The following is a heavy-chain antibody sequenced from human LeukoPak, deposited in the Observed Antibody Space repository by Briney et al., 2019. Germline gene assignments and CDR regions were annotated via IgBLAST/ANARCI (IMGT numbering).Heavy chain of an antibody. CDR2: INPNGGTT. J-gene: IGHJ4*02. V-gene: IGHV1-2*02. CDR3: ARTSDYYNYYFDY. Sequence: HWVRQAPGQXLEWMAWINPNGGTTNFAQMFQGRVTMITDTSISTAYMELSNLRSDDTAVYYCARTSDYYNYYFDYWGQGTPVTVSS. D-gene: IGHD4-11*01.